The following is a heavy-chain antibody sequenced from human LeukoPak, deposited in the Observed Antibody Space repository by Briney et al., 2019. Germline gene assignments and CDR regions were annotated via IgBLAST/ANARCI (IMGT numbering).Heavy chain of an antibody. V-gene: IGHV1-24*01. J-gene: IGHJ6*02. Sequence: ASVKVSCKVSGYTLTELSMHWVRQAPGKGLEWMGGFDPDDGETIYAQKFQGRVTMTEDTSTDTAYMELSSLRSEDTAVYYCATGGVSAASGKPGYYYYYGMDVWGQGTTVTVSS. CDR2: FDPDDGET. CDR1: GYTLTELS. CDR3: ATGGVSAASGKPGYYYYYGMDV. D-gene: IGHD6-25*01.